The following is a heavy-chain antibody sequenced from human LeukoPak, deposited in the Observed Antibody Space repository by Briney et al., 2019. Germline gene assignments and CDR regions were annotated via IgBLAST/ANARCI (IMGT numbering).Heavy chain of an antibody. CDR3: ARDGYTANYYYGMDV. CDR2: ISYDGSNK. D-gene: IGHD5-18*01. V-gene: IGHV3-30-3*01. CDR1: GFTFSSYA. J-gene: IGHJ6*02. Sequence: GRSLRLSCAASGFTFSSYAMHWVRQAPGKGLEWVAVISYDGSNKYYADSVKGRFTISRDNSKNTLYLQMNSLRAEDTAVYYCARDGYTANYYYGMDVWGQGTMVTVSS.